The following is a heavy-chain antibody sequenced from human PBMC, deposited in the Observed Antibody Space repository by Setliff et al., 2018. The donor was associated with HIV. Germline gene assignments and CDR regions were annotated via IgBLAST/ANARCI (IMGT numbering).Heavy chain of an antibody. D-gene: IGHD2-8*02. CDR3: ARGPSSTHWSPGYFQH. CDR2: IKQDGSEK. CDR1: GFTFSSNW. V-gene: IGHV3-7*03. Sequence: LRLSCAASGFTFSSNWLSWVRQAPGKGLEWVANIKQDGSEKYYVDSVKGRFTISRDNAKNSLYLQVNNLRAEDTAVYYCARGPSSTHWSPGYFQHWGQGTPVTVSS. J-gene: IGHJ1*01.